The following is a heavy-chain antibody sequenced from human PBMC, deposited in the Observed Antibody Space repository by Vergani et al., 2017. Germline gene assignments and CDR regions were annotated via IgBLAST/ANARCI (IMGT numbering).Heavy chain of an antibody. CDR2: IYTSGST. J-gene: IGHJ4*02. Sequence: QVQLQESGPGLLKPSQTLSLICTVSGGSISSDYYYWSWIRQPAGKTLEWIGRIYTSGSTIYNPSLKSRVTISVDTSKNQFSLKLSSVTAADTAVYYCARASDSGSYYSHFDYWGQGTLVTVSS. CDR3: ARASDSGSYYSHFDY. V-gene: IGHV4-61*02. CDR1: GGSISSDYYY. D-gene: IGHD3-10*01.